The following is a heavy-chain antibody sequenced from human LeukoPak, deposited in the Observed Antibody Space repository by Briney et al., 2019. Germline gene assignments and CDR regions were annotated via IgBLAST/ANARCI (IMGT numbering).Heavy chain of an antibody. D-gene: IGHD1-26*01. Sequence: GGSLRLSCAASGCTVSSNYMSWVRQAPGKGLEWVSVIYSGGSTYYADSVKGRFTISRDNSKNTLYLQMNSLRADDTALYSCARVRRAIVGAYDYWGQGTLVTVSS. CDR3: ARVRRAIVGAYDY. CDR2: IYSGGST. V-gene: IGHV3-66*01. J-gene: IGHJ4*02. CDR1: GCTVSSNY.